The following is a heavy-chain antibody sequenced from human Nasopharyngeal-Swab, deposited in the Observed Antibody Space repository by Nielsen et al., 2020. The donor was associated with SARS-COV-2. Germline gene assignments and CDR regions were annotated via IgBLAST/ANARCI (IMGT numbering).Heavy chain of an antibody. CDR3: ARGGIGYSSGWVFDY. D-gene: IGHD6-19*01. CDR1: GGSISSSSYF. Sequence: GSLRLSCAVSGGSISSSSYFCDWIRQPPGKGLEWIGSASYSGSSYYNPSLKSRVTISVDTSKNQFSLKLSSVTAADTAVYYCARGGIGYSSGWVFDYWGQGTLVTVSS. J-gene: IGHJ4*02. CDR2: ASYSGSS. V-gene: IGHV4-39*07.